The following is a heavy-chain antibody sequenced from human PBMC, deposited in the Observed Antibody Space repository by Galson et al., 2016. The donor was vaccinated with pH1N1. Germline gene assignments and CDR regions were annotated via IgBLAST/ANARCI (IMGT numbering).Heavy chain of an antibody. V-gene: IGHV1-69*13. J-gene: IGHJ4*02. Sequence: SVKVSCKASGGIFTDYALSWVRQAPGEGLEWMGRIFPRFDITYYAQKFQDRVTITADEPTTTAFMELSSLRSEDTAVYYGAVCSSGNCYYFDYWGQGTLVTVSS. CDR1: GGIFTDYA. CDR3: AVCSSGNCYYFDY. D-gene: IGHD2-15*01. CDR2: IFPRFDIT.